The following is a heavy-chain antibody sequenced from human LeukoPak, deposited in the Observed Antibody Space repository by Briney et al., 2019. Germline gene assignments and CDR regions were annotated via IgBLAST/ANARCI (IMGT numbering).Heavy chain of an antibody. Sequence: SETLSITRTVSSGSISSYYWSWIRQPPGKGLEWIGDIYYSGSTNYNPSLKSRVTISVDTSKNQFSLKLSSVTAADTAVYYCARERSGSYYPLRYFDYWGQGTLVTVSS. CDR1: SGSISSYY. V-gene: IGHV4-59*12. D-gene: IGHD1-26*01. CDR3: ARERSGSYYPLRYFDY. J-gene: IGHJ4*02. CDR2: IYYSGST.